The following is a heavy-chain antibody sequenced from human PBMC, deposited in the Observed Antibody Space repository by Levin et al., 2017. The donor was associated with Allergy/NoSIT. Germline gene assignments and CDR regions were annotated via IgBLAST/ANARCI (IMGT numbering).Heavy chain of an antibody. CDR1: GFTFSSYA. Sequence: GESLKISCAASGFTFSSYAMSWVRQAPGKGLEWVSLISGSGGGTYYADSVKGRFIISRDNSKYTLDLQMNSRRGEDTAVYYCAKELYGSGSGLSYYGMDVWGQGTPVTVSS. J-gene: IGHJ6*02. CDR3: AKELYGSGSGLSYYGMDV. D-gene: IGHD3-10*01. V-gene: IGHV3-23*01. CDR2: ISGSGGGT.